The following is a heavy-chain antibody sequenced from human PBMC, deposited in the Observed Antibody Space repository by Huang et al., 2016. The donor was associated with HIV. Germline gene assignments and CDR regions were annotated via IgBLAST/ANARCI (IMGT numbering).Heavy chain of an antibody. Sequence: EVQLVESGGGLVKPGGSLRLSCVASGFTFTNYAMNWFRQAPGKGLGWVSAIGSSSSYIYYADSVKGRFTISRDDAKNSLYLQMNSLRAEDTAVYYCARPQGDKVRGIIRSYYYYYGMDVWGRGTTVTVSS. CDR1: GFTFTNYA. CDR2: IGSSSSYI. J-gene: IGHJ6*02. D-gene: IGHD3-10*01. V-gene: IGHV3-21*06. CDR3: ARPQGDKVRGIIRSYYYYYGMDV.